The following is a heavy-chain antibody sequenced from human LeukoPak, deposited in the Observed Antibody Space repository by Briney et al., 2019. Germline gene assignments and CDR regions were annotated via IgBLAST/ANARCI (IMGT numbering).Heavy chain of an antibody. V-gene: IGHV3-23*01. CDR2: ISGSGGST. CDR1: GFTFSSYA. Sequence: GGSLRLSCAASGFTFSSYAMSWVRQAPGKGLEWVSAISGSGGSTYYADSVKGRFTISRDNSKNTLYLQMISLRAEDTAVYYCAREYSGARHYYYYYYGMDVWGQGTTVTVSS. CDR3: AREYSGARHYYYYYYGMDV. D-gene: IGHD5-12*01. J-gene: IGHJ6*02.